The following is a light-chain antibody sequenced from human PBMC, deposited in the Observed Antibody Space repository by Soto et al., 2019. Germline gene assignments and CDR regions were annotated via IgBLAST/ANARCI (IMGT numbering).Light chain of an antibody. CDR3: QQYNNWPPIT. CDR2: GAS. Sequence: DIVLTQSPDTLSLSPGERATVSCRASQSVASLYLAWYQQKPGQAPRLLIYGASTRATGIPARFSGSGSGTEFTLTISSLQSEDFAVYYCQQYNNWPPITFGQGTRLEIK. V-gene: IGKV3-15*01. J-gene: IGKJ5*01. CDR1: QSVASLY.